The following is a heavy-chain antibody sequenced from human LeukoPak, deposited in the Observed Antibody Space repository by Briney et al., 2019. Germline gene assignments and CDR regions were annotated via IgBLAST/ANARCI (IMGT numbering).Heavy chain of an antibody. Sequence: GESLKISCKGSGYSFTTYWIGWVRQMPGKGLEWMGIIYPGDSDTRYSPSFQGQVTISTDKSISTAYLQWSSQKASDTAMYYCARHIAPGYNSGWYIDYWGQGTLVTVSS. V-gene: IGHV5-51*01. D-gene: IGHD6-19*01. CDR3: ARHIAPGYNSGWYIDY. CDR2: IYPGDSDT. CDR1: GYSFTTYW. J-gene: IGHJ4*02.